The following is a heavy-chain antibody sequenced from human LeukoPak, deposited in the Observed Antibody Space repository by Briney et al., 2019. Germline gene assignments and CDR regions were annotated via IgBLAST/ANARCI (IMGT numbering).Heavy chain of an antibody. J-gene: IGHJ2*01. V-gene: IGHV4-61*01. CDR2: IYNSGST. CDR3: ARDKGPYWYFDL. Sequence: SETLSLTCTVSGDSVSSANYYWSWIRQPPGKGLEWIGYIYNSGSTDYNPSLKSRVTISVNLSKKQISLKLSSVTAADTAVYYCARDKGPYWYFDLWGRGTLVTVSS. CDR1: GDSVSSANYY.